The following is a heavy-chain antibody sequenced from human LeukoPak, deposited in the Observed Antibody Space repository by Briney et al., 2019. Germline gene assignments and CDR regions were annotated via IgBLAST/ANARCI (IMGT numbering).Heavy chain of an antibody. CDR1: GGSVSGHD. J-gene: IGHJ4*02. CDR3: GRLWDDYSAH. D-gene: IGHD4-11*01. CDR2: VSDAGRS. V-gene: IGHV4-34*01. Sequence: PSETLSLTCAVYGGSVSGHDLTWIRQPPGKGLEWIGEVSDAGRSNYNPALNSRVTMSVGASDNHFSLRVRSVTSADTAVYYCGRLWDDYSAHWGRGTLVTVSS.